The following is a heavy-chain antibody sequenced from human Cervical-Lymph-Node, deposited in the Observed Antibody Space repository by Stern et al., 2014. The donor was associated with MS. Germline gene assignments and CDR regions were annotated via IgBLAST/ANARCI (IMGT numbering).Heavy chain of an antibody. CDR1: GYTFTSYG. V-gene: IGHV1-18*01. D-gene: IGHD6-19*01. CDR3: ARDPHIAVAGTGGGFDP. CDR2: ISGYNDDT. Sequence: VQLVQSGAEVKKPGASVKVSCKASGYTFTSYGLSWVRQAPGQRLEWMGWISGYNDDTNYVEKYQGRVTMTTDTSTSTAYLELRSLRSDDTAVYYCARDPHIAVAGTGGGFDPWGQGTLVTVSS. J-gene: IGHJ5*02.